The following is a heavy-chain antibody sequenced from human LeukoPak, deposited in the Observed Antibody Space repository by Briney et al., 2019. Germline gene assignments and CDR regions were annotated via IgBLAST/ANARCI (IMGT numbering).Heavy chain of an antibody. CDR2: INHSGST. CDR1: GGSFTGYY. D-gene: IGHD5-12*01. Sequence: SETLSLTCGVHGGSFTGYYWSWIRQPPGKGLEWIGEINHSGSTNYNPSLKSRVTISVDTSKNQFSLKLSSVTAADTAVYYCARGDSGYEPLDYWGQGTLVTVSS. CDR3: ARGDSGYEPLDY. V-gene: IGHV4-34*01. J-gene: IGHJ4*02.